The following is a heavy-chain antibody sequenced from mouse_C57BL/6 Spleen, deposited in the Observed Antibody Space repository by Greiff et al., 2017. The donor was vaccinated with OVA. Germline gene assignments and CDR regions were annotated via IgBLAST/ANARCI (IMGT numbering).Heavy chain of an antibody. D-gene: IGHD2-1*01. J-gene: IGHJ3*01. Sequence: VPLLQSGAGFVKPGASLTLSCAASGFTFTSYSLSWVPQTPVPCLAWVATISGGGGNTSYPDSVKGRFTFSRDNAKNTLYLQMSSLRSEDTALYYCARQEGYGNSFAYWGQGTLVTVSA. CDR2: ISGGGGNT. CDR1: GFTFTSYS. CDR3: ARQEGYGNSFAY. V-gene: IGHV5-9*01.